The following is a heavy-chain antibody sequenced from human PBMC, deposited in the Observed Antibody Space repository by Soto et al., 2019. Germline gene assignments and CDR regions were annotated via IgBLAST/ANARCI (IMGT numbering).Heavy chain of an antibody. CDR1: GFTFSSYA. V-gene: IGHV3-23*01. D-gene: IGHD3-22*01. Sequence: HPGGSLRLSCAASGFTFSSYAMSWVRQAPGKGLEWVSAITGSGGGTYYVDSVKGRFTISRDNSKSTLYLQMNSLRAEDTAVYYCAKDFRSGYYGVFDMWGQGTMVTVSS. CDR3: AKDFRSGYYGVFDM. J-gene: IGHJ3*02. CDR2: ITGSGGGT.